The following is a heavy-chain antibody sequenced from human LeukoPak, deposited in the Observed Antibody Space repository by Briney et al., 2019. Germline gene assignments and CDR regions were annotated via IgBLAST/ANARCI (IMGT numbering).Heavy chain of an antibody. CDR3: ARVNYDYVWGSFDWFDP. CDR1: GSTFSSYS. Sequence: GGSLRLSCAASGSTFSSYSMNWVRQAPGKGLEWVSSISSSSSYIYYADSVKGRFTISRDNAKNSLYLQMNSLRAEDTAVYYCARVNYDYVWGSFDWFDPWGQGTLVTVSS. V-gene: IGHV3-21*01. J-gene: IGHJ5*02. CDR2: ISSSSSYI. D-gene: IGHD3-16*01.